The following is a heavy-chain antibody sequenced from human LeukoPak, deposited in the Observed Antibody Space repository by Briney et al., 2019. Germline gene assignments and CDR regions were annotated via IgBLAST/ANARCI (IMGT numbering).Heavy chain of an antibody. Sequence: KSSETLSLTCAVYGGSFSGYYWSWIRQPPGKGLEWIGEINHSGSTNYNPSLKSRVTISVDTSKNQFSLKLSSVTAADTAVYYCARGPVLRFLEWLSKLGWFDPWGQGTLVTVSS. D-gene: IGHD3-3*01. CDR1: GGSFSGYY. CDR3: ARGPVLRFLEWLSKLGWFDP. CDR2: INHSGST. V-gene: IGHV4-34*01. J-gene: IGHJ5*02.